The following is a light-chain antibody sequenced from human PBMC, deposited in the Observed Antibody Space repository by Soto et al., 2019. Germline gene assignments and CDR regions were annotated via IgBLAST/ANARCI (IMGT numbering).Light chain of an antibody. V-gene: IGKV1-5*03. CDR3: QHYNSYSEA. CDR2: KAS. J-gene: IGKJ1*01. Sequence: DIQMTQSPSSVSASVGDRVTITCRASQTISSWLAWYQQKPGKAPKLLIYKASTLKSGGPSRFSGSGSGTEFTLTISSLQPDDFATYYCQHYNSYSEAFGQGTKVDI. CDR1: QTISSW.